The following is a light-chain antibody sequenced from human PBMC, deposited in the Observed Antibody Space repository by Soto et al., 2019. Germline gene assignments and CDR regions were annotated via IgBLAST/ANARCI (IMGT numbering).Light chain of an antibody. CDR1: QSISAY. J-gene: IGKJ3*01. CDR3: QESYSTHPVT. Sequence: DIQMTQSPSSMSASVGSRFNITCRASQSISAYLNWYQQKPGKAPKLLIYAASSLQSGVPSRFSGSGSGTDFTLTISSLQPADFATYYCQESYSTHPVTFGPGTKVDIK. CDR2: AAS. V-gene: IGKV1-39*01.